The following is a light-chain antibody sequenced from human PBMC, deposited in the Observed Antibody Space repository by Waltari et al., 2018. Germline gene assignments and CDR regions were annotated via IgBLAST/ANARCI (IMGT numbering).Light chain of an antibody. CDR1: SGDVGDFTH. V-gene: IGLV2-11*01. CDR3: CSYGGSYTLVV. Sequence: QSALTQPRSVSGSPGQSVTIPRTGSSGDVGDFTHVSWYQHHPGKAPHLMIYDVTNRPSGVPDRFSGSRSADTASLTISGLQAEDEADYYCCSYGGSYTLVVFGGGTKLTVL. J-gene: IGLJ2*01. CDR2: DVT.